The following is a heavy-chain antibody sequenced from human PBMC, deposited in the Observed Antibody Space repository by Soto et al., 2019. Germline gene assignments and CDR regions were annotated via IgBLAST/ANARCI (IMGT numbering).Heavy chain of an antibody. V-gene: IGHV4-34*01. CDR2: INHSGST. CDR1: GGSFSGYY. CDR3: ARGGGLRCYYMDV. D-gene: IGHD3-10*01. J-gene: IGHJ6*03. Sequence: QVQLQQWGAGLLKPSETLSLTCAVYGGSFSGYYWSWIRQPPGKGLEWIGEINHSGSTNYNPSLKSRVTISVDTSKNQFSLKLSSVTAADTAVYYCARGGGLRCYYMDVWGKGTTVTVSS.